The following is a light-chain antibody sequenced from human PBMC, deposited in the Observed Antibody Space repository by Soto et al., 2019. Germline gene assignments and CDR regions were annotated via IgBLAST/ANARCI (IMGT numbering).Light chain of an antibody. CDR3: SSYTRSSALEV. Sequence: QSVLSQPASVSGSPGQSLTISCTGGSSDIGDFPYFSWYHPHPGQAPKLLISEVSVRPSGVSPRFSGSKSGNTASLTISGLQVEDEATYFCSSYTRSSALEVFGGGTQLTVL. V-gene: IGLV2-14*01. CDR2: EVS. CDR1: SSDIGDFPY. J-gene: IGLJ3*02.